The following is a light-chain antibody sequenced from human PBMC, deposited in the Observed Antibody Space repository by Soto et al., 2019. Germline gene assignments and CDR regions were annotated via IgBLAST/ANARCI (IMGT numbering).Light chain of an antibody. CDR3: SSSAGSNSLI. Sequence: QSALTQPPSASGSPGQSVTISCTGTTSDFGGYKYVSWYQHHPDKAPKLIIYEVSERPSGVPDRFSGSKSGNTASLTVSGLQAGDEAYYYCSSSAGSNSLIFGGGTKLTVL. CDR2: EVS. V-gene: IGLV2-8*01. J-gene: IGLJ2*01. CDR1: TSDFGGYKY.